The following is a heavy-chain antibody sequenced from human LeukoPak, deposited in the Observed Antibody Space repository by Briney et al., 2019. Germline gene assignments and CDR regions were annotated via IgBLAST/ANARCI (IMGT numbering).Heavy chain of an antibody. J-gene: IGHJ2*01. CDR3: AREGSGWGNWYFDL. CDR1: GFTFSSYS. Sequence: GGSLRLSCAASGFTFSSYSMNWVRQAPGKGLEWVSYISSSSSAIYYADSVKGRFTISRDNAKNSLYLQMNSLRAEDTAVYYCAREGSGWGNWYFDLWGRGTLVTVSS. CDR2: ISSSSSAI. D-gene: IGHD6-19*01. V-gene: IGHV3-48*01.